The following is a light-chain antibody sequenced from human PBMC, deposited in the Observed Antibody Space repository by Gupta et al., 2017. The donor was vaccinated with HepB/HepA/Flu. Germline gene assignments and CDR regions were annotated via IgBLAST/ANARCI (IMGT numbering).Light chain of an antibody. CDR1: QTISNY. CDR3: QQTYSGHT. V-gene: IGKV1-39*01. Sequence: DIQMTQSPSSLSASVGDRVTITCRASQTISNYLNWYQHKPGKAPKVLIYAASSLQSGVPSRFSGSGSGTDFTLTISRLQPEDFAIYYCQQTYSGHTFGGWTKVEIK. CDR2: AAS. J-gene: IGKJ4*01.